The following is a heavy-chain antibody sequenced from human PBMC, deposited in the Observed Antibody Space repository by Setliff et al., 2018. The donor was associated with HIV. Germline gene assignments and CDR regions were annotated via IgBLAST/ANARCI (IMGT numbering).Heavy chain of an antibody. CDR1: GGSFSGYY. CDR3: ARARYSGSYWDAFDI. Sequence: PSETLSLTCAVYGGSFSGYYWSWIRQPPGKGLEWIGEINHSGSTNYNPSLKSRVTLSVDTSKNQFSLKLSSVTAADTAVYYCARARYSGSYWDAFDIWGQGTMVTVSS. V-gene: IGHV4-34*01. J-gene: IGHJ3*02. CDR2: INHSGST. D-gene: IGHD1-26*01.